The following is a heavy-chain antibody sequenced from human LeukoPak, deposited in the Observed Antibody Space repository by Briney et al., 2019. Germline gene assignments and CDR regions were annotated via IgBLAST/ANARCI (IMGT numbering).Heavy chain of an antibody. CDR2: IIPFFGTA. CDR3: ATSHRGVRGVIKPHLDY. V-gene: IGHV1-69*05. Sequence: SVKVSCKASGGTFSSYAISWVRQAPGQGLEWMGRIIPFFGTANYAQKFQGRVTITTDESTSTAYMELSSLRSEDTAVYYCATSHRGVRGVIKPHLDYWGQGTLVTVSS. D-gene: IGHD3-10*01. J-gene: IGHJ4*02. CDR1: GGTFSSYA.